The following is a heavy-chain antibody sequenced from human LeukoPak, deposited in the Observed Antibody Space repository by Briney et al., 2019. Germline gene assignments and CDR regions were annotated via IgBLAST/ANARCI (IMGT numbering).Heavy chain of an antibody. CDR1: GFTFSSYA. CDR3: ARSAGRNVVTSYFDY. Sequence: GGSLRLSCAASGFTFSSYAMSWVRQAPGKGLEWVSAISGSGGSTYYADSVKGRFTISRDNSKNTLYLQMNSLRAEDTAVHYCARSAGRNVVTSYFDYWGQGTLVTVSS. V-gene: IGHV3-23*01. J-gene: IGHJ4*02. CDR2: ISGSGGST. D-gene: IGHD2-21*02.